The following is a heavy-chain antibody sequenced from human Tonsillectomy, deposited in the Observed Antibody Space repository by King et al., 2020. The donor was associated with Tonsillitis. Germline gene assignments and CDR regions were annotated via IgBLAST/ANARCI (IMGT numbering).Heavy chain of an antibody. CDR2: IITISGTA. Sequence: LQLVQSGAEVKKPGSSVKVSCKASGGTFSSYAIGWVRQAPGQGLEWMGGIITISGTASYAQKFQGRVTMTADESTSTAYMELNSLRSADTDVYYCARDRGRMAYRSGWYGADYWGQGTLVTVSP. D-gene: IGHD6-19*01. J-gene: IGHJ4*02. CDR3: ARDRGRMAYRSGWYGADY. V-gene: IGHV1-69*01. CDR1: GGTFSSYA.